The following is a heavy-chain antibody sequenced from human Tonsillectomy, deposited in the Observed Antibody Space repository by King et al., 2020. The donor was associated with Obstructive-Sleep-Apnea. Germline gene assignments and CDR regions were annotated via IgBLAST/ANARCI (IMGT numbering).Heavy chain of an antibody. CDR2: ISWNSGGI. Sequence: VQLVESGGGLVQPGRSLRLSCAASGFTFDDHAMHWVRQAPGKGLEWVSGISWNSGGIDYADSVKGRFTISRDNAKNSLYLQMNSLRAEDTALYYCARDKSTGAASRPLLGVAAYYFDYWGQGTLVTVSS. CDR3: ARDKSTGAASRPLLGVAAYYFDY. V-gene: IGHV3-9*01. J-gene: IGHJ4*02. CDR1: GFTFDDHA. D-gene: IGHD6-6*01.